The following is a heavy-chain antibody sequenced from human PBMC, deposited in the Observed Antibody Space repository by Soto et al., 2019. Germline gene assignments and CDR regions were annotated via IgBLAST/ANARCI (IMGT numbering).Heavy chain of an antibody. J-gene: IGHJ3*01. CDR2: IHYSGST. CDR3: VRGYNSFDV. D-gene: IGHD1-20*01. CDR1: GGSVNIGTYY. V-gene: IGHV4-61*01. Sequence: SETLSLTCTVPGGSVNIGTYYWSWIRQPPGKGLEWIGYIHYSGSTNYNPSLKSRVTISRDNSKNSLNLETNSLTTEDTAVYFCVRGYNSFDVWGQGTMVTVSS.